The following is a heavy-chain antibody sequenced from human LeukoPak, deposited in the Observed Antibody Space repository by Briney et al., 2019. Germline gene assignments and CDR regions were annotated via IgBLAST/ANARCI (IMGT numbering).Heavy chain of an antibody. Sequence: GGSLRLSCAASGFTFSSYAMSWVRQAPGKGLEWVSAISGSGGSTYYADSVKGRFTISRDNSKNTLYLQMNSLRAEDTAVYYCAKEAHSYGYPGEAGFDCWGQGTLVTVSS. CDR1: GFTFSSYA. V-gene: IGHV3-23*01. CDR3: AKEAHSYGYPGEAGFDC. D-gene: IGHD5-18*01. J-gene: IGHJ4*02. CDR2: ISGSGGST.